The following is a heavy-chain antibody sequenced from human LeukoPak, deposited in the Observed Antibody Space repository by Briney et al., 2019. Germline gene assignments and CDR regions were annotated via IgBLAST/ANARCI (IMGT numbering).Heavy chain of an antibody. CDR2: LYSGGGT. Sequence: GGSLRLSCAASGFIVSTNYMNWVRQAPGKGLERVSVLYSGGGTYYADSVKGRFTISRDNSNNTLYLQMNSLRAEDTAVYYCARGSYTGNYYVGYFDYWGLGTLVTVSS. CDR3: ARGSYTGNYYVGYFDY. D-gene: IGHD1-26*01. CDR1: GFIVSTNY. J-gene: IGHJ4*02. V-gene: IGHV3-66*01.